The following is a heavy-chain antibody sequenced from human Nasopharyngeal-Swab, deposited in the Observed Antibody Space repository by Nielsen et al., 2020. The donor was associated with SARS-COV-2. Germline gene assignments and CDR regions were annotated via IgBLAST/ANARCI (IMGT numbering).Heavy chain of an antibody. Sequence: WSRQPPGKGLEWVSSISSSSSYIYYADSVKGRFTISRDNAKNSLYLQMTSLRAEDTAVYYCARDRSTIWFGELPLDAFDIWGQGTMVTVSS. V-gene: IGHV3-21*01. CDR2: ISSSSSYI. D-gene: IGHD3-10*01. CDR3: ARDRSTIWFGELPLDAFDI. J-gene: IGHJ3*02.